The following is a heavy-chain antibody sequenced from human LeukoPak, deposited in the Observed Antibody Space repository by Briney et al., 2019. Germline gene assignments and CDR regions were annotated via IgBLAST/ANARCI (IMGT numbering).Heavy chain of an antibody. J-gene: IGHJ5*02. D-gene: IGHD2-15*01. CDR2: ISAYNGNT. Sequence: ASVKVSCKASGYTFTSYGISWVRQAPGQGLEWMGWISAYNGNTNYAQKLQGRVTMTTDTSTSTAYMELRSLRSDDTAVYYCVRVRSFTRCSGGSCSVHWFDPWGQGTLVTVSS. CDR3: VRVRSFTRCSGGSCSVHWFDP. CDR1: GYTFTSYG. V-gene: IGHV1-18*01.